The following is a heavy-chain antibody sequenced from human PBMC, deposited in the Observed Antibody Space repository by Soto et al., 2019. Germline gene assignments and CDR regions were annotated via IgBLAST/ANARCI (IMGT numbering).Heavy chain of an antibody. D-gene: IGHD6-19*01. CDR3: ARVEAVAGLYNYHGLDV. J-gene: IGHJ6*02. CDR1: GGTFSNYA. Sequence: QVQLVQSGAAVKKPGSSVKVSCKVSGGTFSNYAIDWVRLAPGHGLEWMGGIVPIFGTTYYTQKFQGRATIIADDSTTTAYLEMSSLRSEDTAIYYGARVEAVAGLYNYHGLDVWGQGTAVTVSS. V-gene: IGHV1-69*12. CDR2: IVPIFGTT.